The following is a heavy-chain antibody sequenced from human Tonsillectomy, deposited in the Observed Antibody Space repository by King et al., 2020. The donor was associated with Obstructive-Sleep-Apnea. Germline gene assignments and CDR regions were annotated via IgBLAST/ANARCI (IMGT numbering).Heavy chain of an antibody. J-gene: IGHJ4*02. D-gene: IGHD5-12*01. CDR3: ARGIVATNYYFDY. CDR1: GGSFSGYY. V-gene: IGHV4-34*01. CDR2: INHSGST. Sequence: VQLQQWGAGLLKPSETLSLTCAVYGGSFSGYYWSWIRQPPGKGLEWIGEINHSGSTNYNPSLKSRVTISVDTSKNQFSLKLSSVTAADTAVYYCARGIVATNYYFDYWGQGTLVTVSS.